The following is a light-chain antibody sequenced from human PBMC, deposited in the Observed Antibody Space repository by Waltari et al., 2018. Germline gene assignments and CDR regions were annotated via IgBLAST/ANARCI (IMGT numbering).Light chain of an antibody. V-gene: IGLV2-14*03. CDR3: SSYTSSSTLWV. CDR2: DVS. Sequence: QSALTQPASVSGSPGQSITISCTGTSSDGGGYNYVSWYQQHPGKAPKLMIYDVSNRPSGVSNRFSGSKSGNTASLTISGLQAEDEADYYCSSYTSSSTLWVFGGGTKLTVL. J-gene: IGLJ3*02. CDR1: SSDGGGYNY.